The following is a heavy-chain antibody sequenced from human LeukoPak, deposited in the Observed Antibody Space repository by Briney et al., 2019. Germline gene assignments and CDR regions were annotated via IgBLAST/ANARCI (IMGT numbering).Heavy chain of an antibody. Sequence: PGESLQISCKGSGSIFTSYWIGWVRQLPGKGLEWMGIIYPGDSDTRYSPSFQGQVTISADKSISTAYLQWSSLKASDTAMYYCATTSASSGVAFDYSGQGTLVTVSS. CDR1: GSIFTSYW. CDR3: ATTSASSGVAFDY. D-gene: IGHD3-22*01. J-gene: IGHJ4*02. V-gene: IGHV5-51*01. CDR2: IYPGDSDT.